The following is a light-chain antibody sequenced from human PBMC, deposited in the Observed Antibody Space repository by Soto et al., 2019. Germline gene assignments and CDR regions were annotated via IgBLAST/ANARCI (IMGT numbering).Light chain of an antibody. V-gene: IGKV1-39*01. J-gene: IGKJ2*01. CDR2: GAS. CDR3: QQSHSAPYT. CDR1: QSINIY. Sequence: DIQMTQSPSSLSASEGDRVTITCRASQSINIYLNWYLQKPGKAPRLLIYGASNLHSGVPARFSGRGSGTDFTLTINSLQPEDFASYYCQQSHSAPYTFGQGTKLEI.